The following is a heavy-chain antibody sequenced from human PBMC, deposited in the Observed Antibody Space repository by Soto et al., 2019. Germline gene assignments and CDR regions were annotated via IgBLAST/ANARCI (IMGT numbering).Heavy chain of an antibody. V-gene: IGHV3-30*16. CDR3: ARDDFWGYLDR. D-gene: IGHD3-3*01. J-gene: IGHJ4*02. Sequence: QEQLVESGGGVVQPGRSLSLSCVASGFTFSTFPMHWVRQASGKGLEWMAFISYDGSDKYYAASVKGRFTISRDNSKNTLYLEMNNVRLDDTGVYFCARDDFWGYLDRWGQGSLVTVSS. CDR2: ISYDGSDK. CDR1: GFTFSTFP.